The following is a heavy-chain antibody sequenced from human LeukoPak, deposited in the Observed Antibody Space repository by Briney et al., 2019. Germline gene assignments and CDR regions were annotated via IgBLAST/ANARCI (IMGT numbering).Heavy chain of an antibody. CDR3: AKDWRADF. Sequence: GGSPRLSCTASGFTFSNYPMTWVRQAPGKGLEWVSAISGSGDSIKYAASVKGRFITSRDNSKNTLYLQMNSLRAEDTAVYYCAKDWRADFWGQGTLVTVSS. CDR1: GFTFSNYP. V-gene: IGHV3-23*01. J-gene: IGHJ4*02. CDR2: ISGSGDSI.